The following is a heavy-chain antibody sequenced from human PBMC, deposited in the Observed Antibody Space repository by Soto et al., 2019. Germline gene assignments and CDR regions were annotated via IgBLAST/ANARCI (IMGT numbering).Heavy chain of an antibody. CDR1: GFTFSSYA. V-gene: IGHV3-7*01. CDR2: INQDGSGE. J-gene: IGHJ6*04. Sequence: PGGSLRLSCAASGFTFSSYAMSWFRQAPGKGLEWVANINQDGSGENYVDSVKGRFTISRDNAKNALYLQMNSLRVEDTAVYYCAREIAARLWGKGTTVTVSS. D-gene: IGHD6-6*01. CDR3: AREIAARL.